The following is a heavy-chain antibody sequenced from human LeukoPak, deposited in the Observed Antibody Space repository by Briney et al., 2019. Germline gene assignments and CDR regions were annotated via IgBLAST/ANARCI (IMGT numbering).Heavy chain of an antibody. CDR3: AKFGEDAFEI. CDR1: GFTVSSNY. J-gene: IGHJ3*02. CDR2: VYSGGST. Sequence: SGGSLRLSCAASGFTVSSNYMSWVRQAPGKGLEWVSVVYSGGSTYYADSVKGRFTISRDNSKNTLYLQMNSLRAEDTAVYYCAKFGEDAFEIWGQGTMVTVSS. D-gene: IGHD3-10*01. V-gene: IGHV3-53*01.